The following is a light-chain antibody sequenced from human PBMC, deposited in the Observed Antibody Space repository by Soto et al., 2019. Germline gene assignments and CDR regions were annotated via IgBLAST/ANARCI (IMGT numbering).Light chain of an antibody. CDR3: CSYTISATLV. Sequence: QSVLTQPASVSGSPGQSITISCSGKTNDIGGYNYVYWYQHHPGKVPKVIIYEVRNRPSGVSNRFSGSKSGNTASLTIAGLDAEDEADYYCCSYTISATLVFGGGTKLTVL. V-gene: IGLV2-14*01. CDR2: EVR. J-gene: IGLJ3*02. CDR1: TNDIGGYNY.